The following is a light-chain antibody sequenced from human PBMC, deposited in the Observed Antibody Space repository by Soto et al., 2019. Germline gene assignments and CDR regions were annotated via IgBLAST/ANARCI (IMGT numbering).Light chain of an antibody. J-gene: IGLJ1*01. CDR3: LLSYNGPYV. CDR1: TGAVTNGHY. Sequence: QAVVTQEASLTVSPGGTVTLTCGSSTGAVTNGHYPYWFQQKPGQAPRTLIYDTTNRHSWTPARSSGSLLGGKAALTLSGAQPEDEAEYYCLLSYNGPYVFGTGTKVTVL. V-gene: IGLV7-46*01. CDR2: DTT.